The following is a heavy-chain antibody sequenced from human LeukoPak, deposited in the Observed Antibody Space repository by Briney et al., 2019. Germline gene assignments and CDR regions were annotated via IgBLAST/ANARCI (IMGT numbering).Heavy chain of an antibody. CDR3: AKDYYGSGFDY. Sequence: GGSLRLSCVASGFTFRSYGMHWVRQAPGKGLKWVTFTSYDGSNKYYADSVKGRFTISRDNSKNTLYLQMNSLRAEDTAVYYCAKDYYGSGFDYWGQGTLVTVSS. D-gene: IGHD3-10*01. V-gene: IGHV3-30*02. CDR1: GFTFRSYG. CDR2: TSYDGSNK. J-gene: IGHJ4*02.